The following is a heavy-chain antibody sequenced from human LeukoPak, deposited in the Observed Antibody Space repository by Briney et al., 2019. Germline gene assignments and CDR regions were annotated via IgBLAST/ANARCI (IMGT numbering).Heavy chain of an antibody. D-gene: IGHD2-8*01. Sequence: GGSLRLSCAASGFTFSSYAMHWVRQAPGKGLEWVAVISYDGSNKYYADSVKGRSTSSRDNSKNTLYLQMNSLRAEDTAVYYCASGPNGFDYWGQGTLVTVSS. CDR3: ASGPNGFDY. CDR1: GFTFSSYA. CDR2: ISYDGSNK. J-gene: IGHJ4*02. V-gene: IGHV3-30-3*01.